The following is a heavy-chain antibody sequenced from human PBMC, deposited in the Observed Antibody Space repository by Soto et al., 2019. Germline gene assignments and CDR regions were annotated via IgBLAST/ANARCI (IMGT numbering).Heavy chain of an antibody. CDR2: ISNSGNT. D-gene: IGHD3-10*01. V-gene: IGHV4-39*01. J-gene: IGHJ4*02. CDR1: GDSISSSSYY. Sequence: QVQLQESGPGLVKPSETLSLTCTVSGDSISSSSYYWGWIRQPPGKGLEWIGSISNSGNTYYNPSLKNRVTIFVDTSKNQFSLKLNSVTASDTAVFYCARARFTMVRIDYWGQGTLVTVSS. CDR3: ARARFTMVRIDY.